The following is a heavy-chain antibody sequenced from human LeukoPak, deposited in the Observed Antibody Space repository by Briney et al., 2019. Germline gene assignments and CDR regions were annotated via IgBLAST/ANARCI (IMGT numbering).Heavy chain of an antibody. Sequence: PSETLSLTYAVYGGSFSGYYWSWIRQPPGKGLEWIGEINHSGSTNYKPSLKSPGTISVDTSKNQFSLKLSSVTAADTAVYYCAMGPLGGWSDYWGQGTLVTVSS. CDR2: INHSGST. V-gene: IGHV4-34*01. J-gene: IGHJ4*02. CDR3: AMGPLGGWSDY. D-gene: IGHD6-19*01. CDR1: GGSFSGYY.